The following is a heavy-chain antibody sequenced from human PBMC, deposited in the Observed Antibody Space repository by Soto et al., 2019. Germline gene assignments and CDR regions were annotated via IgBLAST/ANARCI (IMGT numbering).Heavy chain of an antibody. J-gene: IGHJ6*02. CDR3: ARQGGCSGGSCYSGYYYYGMDV. V-gene: IGHV3-13*01. CDR2: IGTAGDT. CDR1: GFTFSSYD. Sequence: GGSLRLSCAASGFTFSSYDMHWVRQATGKGLEWVSAIGTAGDTYYPGSVKSRFTISRENAKNSLYLQMNSLRAEDTAVYYCARQGGCSGGSCYSGYYYYGMDVWGQGTTVTVSS. D-gene: IGHD2-15*01.